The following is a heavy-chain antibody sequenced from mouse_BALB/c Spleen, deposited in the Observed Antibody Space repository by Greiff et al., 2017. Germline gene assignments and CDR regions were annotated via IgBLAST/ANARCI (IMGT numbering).Heavy chain of an antibody. V-gene: IGHV1-82*01. CDR3: ARLGYYGSSYEDY. J-gene: IGHJ2*01. CDR2: IYPGDGDT. CDR1: GYAFSSSW. D-gene: IGHD1-1*01. Sequence: QVQLQHSGPELVKPGASVKISCKASGYAFSSSWMNWVKQRPGQGLEWIGRIYPGDGDTNYNGKFKGKATLTADKSSSTAYMQLSSLTSVDSAVYFCARLGYYGSSYEDYWGQGTTLTVSS.